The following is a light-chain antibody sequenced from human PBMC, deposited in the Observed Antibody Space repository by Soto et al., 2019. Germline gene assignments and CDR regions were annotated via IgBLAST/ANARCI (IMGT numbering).Light chain of an antibody. Sequence: QSVLTQPPSVSGSPGQRVTISCTGSSSNIGAGYDVHWYQQLPGTAPKLLIYGNSNRPSGVPDRFSGSKSGTSASLAITGLQDEDEYDCSCPSCDSSFVVFGGGTKLTVL. CDR3: PSCDSSFVV. CDR1: SSNIGAGYD. J-gene: IGLJ2*01. CDR2: GNS. V-gene: IGLV1-40*01.